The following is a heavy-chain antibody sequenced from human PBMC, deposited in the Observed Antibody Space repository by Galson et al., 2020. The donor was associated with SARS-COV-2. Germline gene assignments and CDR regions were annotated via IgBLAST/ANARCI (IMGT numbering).Heavy chain of an antibody. CDR1: GFTFIDYA. D-gene: IGHD6-13*01. V-gene: IGHV3-64D*09. CDR3: LSFSSTRHNY. J-gene: IGHJ4*02. Sequence: GGSPRLSCSASGFTFIDYARHWVRQSPVKGLHYVTAMIATGGTSFYADSVSGRFTMSRDNSRNTFYLQMTGLRLEDTAFYYCLSFSSTRHNYWGQGTLVTVSS. CDR2: MIATGGTS.